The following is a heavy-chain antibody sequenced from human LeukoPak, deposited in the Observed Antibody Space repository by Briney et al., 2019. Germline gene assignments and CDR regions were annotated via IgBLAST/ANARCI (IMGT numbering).Heavy chain of an antibody. CDR2: ISSSGSTT. Sequence: GGSLRLSCAASGFIFSNYGMSWVRQAPGKGLEWVSAISSSGSTTYYAVSVKGRFTISRDNSKNTLYLQMNSLRAEDTAVYYCAKIVAGLVYWGQGALVTVSS. D-gene: IGHD2-15*01. V-gene: IGHV3-23*01. CDR3: AKIVAGLVY. CDR1: GFIFSNYG. J-gene: IGHJ4*02.